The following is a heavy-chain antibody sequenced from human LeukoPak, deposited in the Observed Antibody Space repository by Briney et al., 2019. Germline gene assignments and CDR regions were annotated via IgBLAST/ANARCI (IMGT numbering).Heavy chain of an antibody. Sequence: PGGSLRLSCAASGFTFSNAWMSWVRQAPGKGLEWVGRIKSKTDGGTTDYAAPVKGRFTISRDDSKNTLYLQVNSLKTEDTAVYYCTTEGYCSSTSCYSGYWGQGTLVAVSS. CDR3: TTEGYCSSTSCYSGY. CDR2: IKSKTDGGTT. J-gene: IGHJ4*02. D-gene: IGHD2-2*02. V-gene: IGHV3-15*01. CDR1: GFTFSNAW.